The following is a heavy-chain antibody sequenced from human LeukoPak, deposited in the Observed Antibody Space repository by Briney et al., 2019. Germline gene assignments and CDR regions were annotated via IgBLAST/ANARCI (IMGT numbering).Heavy chain of an antibody. CDR3: VTGFTTMAVDYFDY. V-gene: IGHV1-24*01. CDR2: SDPEDGER. CDR1: GKTLSDLS. Sequence: ASVTVSCKVSGKTLSDLSIHWLRPPPGKGLDWLGGSDPEDGERIYAQMFQGRVTITEDTSIDTAYMELSSLGSEDTAVYYCVTGFTTMAVDYFDYWGQGTLVTVSP. J-gene: IGHJ4*02. D-gene: IGHD5-18*01.